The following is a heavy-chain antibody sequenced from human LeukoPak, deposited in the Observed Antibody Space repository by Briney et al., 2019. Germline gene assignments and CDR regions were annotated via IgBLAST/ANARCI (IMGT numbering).Heavy chain of an antibody. D-gene: IGHD6-6*01. CDR3: AREFALAALGY. Sequence: ASVKVSCKASGYTFTGYYMHWVRQAPGQGLEWMGWINPNSGGTNYAQKFQGRVTMTRDTSISTAYMELRSLRSDDTAVYYCAREFALAALGYWGQGTLVTVSS. V-gene: IGHV1-2*02. CDR1: GYTFTGYY. CDR2: INPNSGGT. J-gene: IGHJ4*02.